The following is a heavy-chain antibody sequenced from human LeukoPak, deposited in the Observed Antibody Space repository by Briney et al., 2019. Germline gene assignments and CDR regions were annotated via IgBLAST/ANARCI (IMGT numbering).Heavy chain of an antibody. CDR3: ARVRDGYNDAFDI. Sequence: GASVKVSCKASGYTFTNYYMHWVRQAPGQGLEWMGIINPSDGRTSYGQKFQGRVTMTRDTSTSTVYMELSSLRSEDTAVYYCARVRDGYNDAFDIWGQGTMVTVSS. CDR2: INPSDGRT. J-gene: IGHJ3*02. D-gene: IGHD5-24*01. CDR1: GYTFTNYY. V-gene: IGHV1-46*01.